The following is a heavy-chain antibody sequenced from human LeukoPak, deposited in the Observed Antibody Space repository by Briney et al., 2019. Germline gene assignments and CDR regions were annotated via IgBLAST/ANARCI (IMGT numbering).Heavy chain of an antibody. V-gene: IGHV4-59*01. CDR3: APYSSGRGFDY. J-gene: IGHJ4*02. CDR2: TYYSGST. Sequence: SETLSLTCTVSGGSISSYYWSWIRQPPGKGLEWIGYTYYSGSTNYNPSLKSRVTISVDTSKNQFSLKLSSVTAADTAVYYCAPYSSGRGFDYWGQGTLVTVSS. CDR1: GGSISSYY. D-gene: IGHD6-19*01.